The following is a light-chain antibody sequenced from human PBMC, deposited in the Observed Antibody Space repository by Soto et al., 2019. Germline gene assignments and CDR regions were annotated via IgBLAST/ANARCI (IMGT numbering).Light chain of an antibody. J-gene: IGKJ1*01. CDR3: QQYNIYSWT. CDR2: KAS. Sequence: DIQMTQSPSTLSAPVGDRVTITCRASQSISSWLAWYQQKPGKAPKLLIYKASSLESGVPSRFSGSGSGTEFTLTISSLQPDDFATYYCQQYNIYSWTFGRGTKVDI. V-gene: IGKV1-5*03. CDR1: QSISSW.